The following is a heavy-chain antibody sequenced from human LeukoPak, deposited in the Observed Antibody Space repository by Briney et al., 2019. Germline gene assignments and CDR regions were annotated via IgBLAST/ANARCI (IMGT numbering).Heavy chain of an antibody. J-gene: IGHJ4*02. CDR1: GGSFSGYY. CDR3: ARNDCSSTSCPTFDY. D-gene: IGHD2-2*01. CDR2: IYHSGST. Sequence: TSETLSLTCAVYGGSFSGYYWSWIRQPPGKGLEWIGYIYHSGSTYYNPSLKSRVTISVDRSKNQFSLKLSSVTAADTAVYYCARNDCSSTSCPTFDYWGQGTLVTVSS. V-gene: IGHV4-34*01.